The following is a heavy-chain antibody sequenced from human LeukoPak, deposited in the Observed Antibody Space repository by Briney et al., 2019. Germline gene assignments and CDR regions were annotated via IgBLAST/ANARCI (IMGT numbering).Heavy chain of an antibody. CDR3: ARVKKGSSGSMFD. Sequence: PGGSLRLSCAASGFTFSSYSMNWVRQAPGKGLEWVSSISSSSSYIYYADSVKGRFTISRDNAKNSLYLQMNSLRVEDTAVYYCARVKKGSSGSMFDWGQGTLVTVSS. D-gene: IGHD3-22*01. CDR2: ISSSSSYI. V-gene: IGHV3-21*01. J-gene: IGHJ4*02. CDR1: GFTFSSYS.